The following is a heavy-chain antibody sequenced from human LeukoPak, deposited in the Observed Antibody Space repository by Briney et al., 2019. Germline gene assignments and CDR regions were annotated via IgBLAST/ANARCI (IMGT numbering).Heavy chain of an antibody. J-gene: IGHJ4*02. CDR2: IYHSGST. CDR3: ARGPPYDYVWGAIDY. D-gene: IGHD3-16*01. CDR1: GGSISSGGYS. V-gene: IGHV4-30-2*01. Sequence: SETLSLTCAVSGGSISSGGYSWSWIRQPPGKGLEWIGYIYHSGSTYYNPSLKSRVTISVDRSKNQFSLKLSSVTAADTAVYYCARGPPYDYVWGAIDYWAREPWSPSPQ.